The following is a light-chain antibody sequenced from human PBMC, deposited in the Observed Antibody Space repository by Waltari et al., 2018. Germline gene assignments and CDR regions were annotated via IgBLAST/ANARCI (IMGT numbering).Light chain of an antibody. CDR1: QSVSKC. CDR3: QNHERLPAT. V-gene: IGKV3-20*01. J-gene: IGKJ1*01. CDR2: AAS. Sequence: CSASQSVSKCLAWYQQRPGQAPRLLIYAASTRATGVPDRFSGSGFGTDFSLTISRLEPEDIAVYFCQNHERLPATFGQGTRVEIK.